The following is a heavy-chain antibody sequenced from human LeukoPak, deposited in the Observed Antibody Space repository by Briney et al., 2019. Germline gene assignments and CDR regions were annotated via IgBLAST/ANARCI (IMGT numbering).Heavy chain of an antibody. CDR2: IYPGDSDT. V-gene: IGHV5-51*01. CDR3: ARRNPDYYDSSGYHFDY. CDR1: GYSFSNYW. J-gene: IGHJ4*02. Sequence: GESLRISCKGSGYSFSNYWIGWVRQMPGKGLEWMGIIYPGDSDTRYSPSFQGQVTISADKSISTAYLQWSSLKASDTAMYYCARRNPDYYDSSGYHFDYWGQGTLVTVSS. D-gene: IGHD3-22*01.